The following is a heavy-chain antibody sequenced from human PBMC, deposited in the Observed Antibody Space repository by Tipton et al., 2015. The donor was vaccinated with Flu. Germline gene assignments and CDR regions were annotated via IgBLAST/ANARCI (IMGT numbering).Heavy chain of an antibody. CDR2: IYTSGST. CDR3: ARCRSGYCDWFDP. D-gene: IGHD3-22*01. CDR1: GGSISSDY. Sequence: TLSLTCTVSGGSISSDYWSWIRQPAGKGLEWIGRIYTSGSTNYNPSLKSRVTMSVDTSKNQFSLKLRSVTAADTAVDYCARCRSGYCDWFDPWGQGTLVTVSS. J-gene: IGHJ5*02. V-gene: IGHV4-4*07.